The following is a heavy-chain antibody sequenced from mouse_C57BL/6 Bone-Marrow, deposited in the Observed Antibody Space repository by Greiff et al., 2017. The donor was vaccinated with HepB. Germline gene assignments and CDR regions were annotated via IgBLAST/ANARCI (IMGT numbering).Heavy chain of an antibody. CDR1: GFPFSSYG. Sequence: VKLMESGGDLVKPGGSLKLSCAASGFPFSSYGMSWVRQTPDKRLEWVATISSGGSYTYYPDSVKGRFTISRDNAKNTLYLQMSSLKSEDTAMYYCARRRQLRMDYWGQGTSVTVSS. D-gene: IGHD3-2*02. V-gene: IGHV5-6*02. CDR3: ARRRQLRMDY. CDR2: ISSGGSYT. J-gene: IGHJ4*01.